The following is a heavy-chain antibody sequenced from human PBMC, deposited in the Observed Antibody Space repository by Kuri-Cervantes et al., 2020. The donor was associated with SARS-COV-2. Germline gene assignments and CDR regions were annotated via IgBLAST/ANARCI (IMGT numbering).Heavy chain of an antibody. D-gene: IGHD2-2*01. CDR3: ASGRREIVVVPTDMGMDV. CDR1: GSSISSGYS. Sequence: SESLSPTCLVSGSSISSGYSWGWIRQPPGKGLEWIGSINHSGSTYHNPSLKSRVTISVHTSTNQLSLRLSCETAADTAVYYCASGRREIVVVPTDMGMDVWGKGTTVTVSS. V-gene: IGHV4-38-2*01. CDR2: INHSGST. J-gene: IGHJ6*03.